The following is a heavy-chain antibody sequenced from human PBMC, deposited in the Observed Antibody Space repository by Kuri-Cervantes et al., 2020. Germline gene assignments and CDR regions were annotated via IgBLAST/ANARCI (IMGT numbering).Heavy chain of an antibody. D-gene: IGHD7-27*01. J-gene: IGHJ4*02. Sequence: GGSLRLSCAASGFTFKTYGMHWVRQAPGKGLEWVPIIWYDGSNKFYAESVKGRFTISRDNSKKTVYLQMHSLRAEDTAVYYCARDATGGLDYWGQGTLVTVSS. V-gene: IGHV3-33*01. CDR1: GFTFKTYG. CDR3: ARDATGGLDY. CDR2: IWYDGSNK.